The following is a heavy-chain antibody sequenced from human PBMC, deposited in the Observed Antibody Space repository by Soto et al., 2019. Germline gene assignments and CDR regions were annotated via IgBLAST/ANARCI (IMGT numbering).Heavy chain of an antibody. CDR3: ASVGANPGPGFDY. Sequence: QGERQESGPGLVKHSETLSHTCTVSGGSVSSGSYYWSWIREPPGKGLEWIGYIYCSGSTNYNPSLKSRVTISVDTSKKQCSLKLRSVTAADTAVYYCASVGANPGPGFDYWGQGTLVTVSS. CDR1: GGSVSSGSYY. D-gene: IGHD1-26*01. J-gene: IGHJ4*02. V-gene: IGHV4-61*01. CDR2: IYCSGST.